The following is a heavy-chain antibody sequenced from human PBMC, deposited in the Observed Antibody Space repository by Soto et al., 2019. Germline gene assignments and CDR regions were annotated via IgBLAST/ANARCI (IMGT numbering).Heavy chain of an antibody. V-gene: IGHV3-53*01. CDR3: ARERLGYSLS. CDR2: IYSGGST. CDR1: GFTVSSNY. Sequence: GGSLRLSCAASGFTVSSNYMSWVRQAPGKGLEWVSVIYSGGSTYYADSVKGRFTISRDNSKNTPYLQMNSLRAEDTAVYYCARERLGYSLSWGQGTLVTVSS. D-gene: IGHD6-13*01. J-gene: IGHJ4*02.